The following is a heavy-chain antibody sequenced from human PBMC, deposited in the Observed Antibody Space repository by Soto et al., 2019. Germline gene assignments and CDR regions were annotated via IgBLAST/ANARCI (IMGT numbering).Heavy chain of an antibody. J-gene: IGHJ6*02. V-gene: IGHV1-69*01. CDR3: ARGTALYYDLLTTYGRGYYHGMDV. CDR1: GGTFSSYA. CDR2: VTPIFGTA. Sequence: QVQLEQSGAEVKKPGSSVKISCKASGGTFSSYALSWVRQAPGQGLEWMGGVTPIFGTAKYAQKFQGRVTLTADETATTAYMELSSLRSEDTAVYYCARGTALYYDLLTTYGRGYYHGMDVWGQGTTVTVSS. D-gene: IGHD3-9*01.